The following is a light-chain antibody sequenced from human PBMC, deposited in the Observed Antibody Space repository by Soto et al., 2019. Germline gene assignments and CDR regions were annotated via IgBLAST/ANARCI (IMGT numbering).Light chain of an antibody. J-gene: IGKJ2*01. Sequence: EIVMTQSPATLSVSPGERATLSCRSSQSVSSNLAWFQQKPGQPPRLLIYGASTRATGIPARFSGSGSGKEFTLIISSLQAEDFAVFYCQQYSSWPPRYTFGQGTKLEIK. CDR3: QQYSSWPPRYT. CDR1: QSVSSN. CDR2: GAS. V-gene: IGKV3-15*01.